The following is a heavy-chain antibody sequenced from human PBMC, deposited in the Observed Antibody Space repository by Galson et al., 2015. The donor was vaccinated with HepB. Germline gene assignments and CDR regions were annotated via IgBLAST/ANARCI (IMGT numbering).Heavy chain of an antibody. V-gene: IGHV1-69*13. CDR2: TIPIFGIP. CDR3: VRSRVATPRSTWFDP. J-gene: IGHJ5*02. CDR1: GGTFSSYT. D-gene: IGHD5-12*01. Sequence: SVKVSCKASGGTFSSYTFSWVRQAPGQGLEWMGGTIPIFGIPNYAQKFQGRVTITADESTSTAYVELSSLRSEDTAVYYCVRSRVATPRSTWFDPWGQGTLVTVSS.